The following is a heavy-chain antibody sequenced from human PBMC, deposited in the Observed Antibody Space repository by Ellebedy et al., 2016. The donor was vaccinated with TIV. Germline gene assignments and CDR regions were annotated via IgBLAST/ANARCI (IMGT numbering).Heavy chain of an antibody. CDR3: ARDSRVTFGGLIVYFDF. J-gene: IGHJ4*02. CDR2: ISAYNGNT. V-gene: IGHV1-18*01. CDR1: GYTLTSFG. D-gene: IGHD3-16*02. Sequence: ASVKVSCKASGYTLTSFGITWVRQAPGQGLEWMGWISAYNGNTNYAQKLKGRVTMTTDTSTSTAYMELRSLRSDDTAVYYCARDSRVTFGGLIVYFDFWGQGTLVTVSS.